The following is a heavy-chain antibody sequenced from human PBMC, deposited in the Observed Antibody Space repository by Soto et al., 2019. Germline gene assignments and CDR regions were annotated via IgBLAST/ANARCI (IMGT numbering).Heavy chain of an antibody. CDR1: GGSIISGY. CDR2: ISYSGNT. D-gene: IGHD2-15*01. J-gene: IGHJ4*02. CDR3: AGLRGYAGSPIDY. V-gene: IGHV4-59*01. Sequence: ASETLSLTCTVSGGSIISGYWGWIRQPPGKGLEWIGYISYSGNTNYNPSLKSRVTMSVDTPKNQFSLRLSSVTTADTAVYYCAGLRGYAGSPIDYWGQGTLVTVSS.